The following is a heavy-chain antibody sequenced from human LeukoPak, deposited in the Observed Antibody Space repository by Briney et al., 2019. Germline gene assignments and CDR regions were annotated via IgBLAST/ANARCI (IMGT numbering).Heavy chain of an antibody. CDR2: IYYSGKT. CDR3: ARDRISVTDPPNWFDP. CDR1: GYSISRGYC. D-gene: IGHD6-19*01. V-gene: IGHV4-38-2*02. J-gene: IGHJ5*02. Sequence: PSETLSLTCTVSGYSISRGYCWGWIRQPPGKGLEWIGSIYYSGKTYYNPSLKSRVTISVDTSKNQFSLKLSSVTAADTAVYYCARDRISVTDPPNWFDPWGQGTLVIVSS.